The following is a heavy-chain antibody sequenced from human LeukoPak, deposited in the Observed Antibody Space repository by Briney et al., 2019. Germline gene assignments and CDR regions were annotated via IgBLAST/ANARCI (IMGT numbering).Heavy chain of an antibody. V-gene: IGHV1-8*03. D-gene: IGHD2-2*01. CDR1: GYTFTSYD. J-gene: IGHJ6*03. Sequence: ASVKVSCKASGYTFTSYDINWVRQAAGQGLEWMGWMNPNSGNTGYAQKFQGRVTITRNTSISTAYMELSSLRSEDTAVYYCAISSTSGGYYYYYYYMDVWGQGTLVTVSS. CDR2: MNPNSGNT. CDR3: AISSTSGGYYYYYYYMDV.